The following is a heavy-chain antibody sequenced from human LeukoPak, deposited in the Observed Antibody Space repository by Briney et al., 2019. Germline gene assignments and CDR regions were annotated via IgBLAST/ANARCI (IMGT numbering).Heavy chain of an antibody. J-gene: IGHJ5*02. V-gene: IGHV3-30*02. CDR3: ANYEQFGYLGAWFDP. Sequence: GGSLRLSCAASGFTFSSYGMHWVRQAPGKGLEWVAFIRHDGSNKYYPDSVKGRFTISRDNYKNTLYLQMNSLRAEDTAVYYCANYEQFGYLGAWFDPWGQGTLVTVSS. CDR2: IRHDGSNK. D-gene: IGHD3-10*01. CDR1: GFTFSSYG.